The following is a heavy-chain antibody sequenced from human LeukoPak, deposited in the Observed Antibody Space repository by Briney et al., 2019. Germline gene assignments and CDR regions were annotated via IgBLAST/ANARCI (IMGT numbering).Heavy chain of an antibody. V-gene: IGHV1-18*01. CDR3: AREGYYYDSSGYTFDY. Sequence: ASVKVSCKASGGTFSSYAISWVRQAPGQGLEWMGWISAYNGNTNYAQKLQGRVTMTTDTSTSTAYMELRSLRSDDTAVYYCAREGYYYDSSGYTFDYWGQGTLVTVSS. D-gene: IGHD3-22*01. CDR1: GGTFSSYA. J-gene: IGHJ4*02. CDR2: ISAYNGNT.